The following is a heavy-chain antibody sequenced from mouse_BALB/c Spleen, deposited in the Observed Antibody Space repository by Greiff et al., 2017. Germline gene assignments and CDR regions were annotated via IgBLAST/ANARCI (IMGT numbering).Heavy chain of an antibody. D-gene: IGHD2-1*01. V-gene: IGHV14-3*02. J-gene: IGHJ2*01. CDR2: IDPANGNT. CDR1: GFNIKDTY. Sequence: EVKLMESGAELVKPGASVKLSCTASGFNIKDTYMHWVKQRPEQGLEWIGRIDPANGNTKYDPKFQGKATITADTSSNTAYLQLSSLTSEDTAVYYCARSDYCNYLDYWGQGTTLTGSS. CDR3: ARSDYCNYLDY.